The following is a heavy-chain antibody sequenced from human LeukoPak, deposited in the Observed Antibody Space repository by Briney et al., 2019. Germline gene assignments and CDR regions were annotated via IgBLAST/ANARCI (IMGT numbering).Heavy chain of an antibody. Sequence: ASMKVSCKVSGYTLTERSMHWVRQSPGKGLEWMGGFDPADGDTVYAQHLEGRVTMTLDTSTDTAYVELSGLRSEDTAVYYCAKSRDLFNFDYWGQGTLVIVSS. CDR2: FDPADGDT. V-gene: IGHV1-24*01. CDR3: AKSRDLFNFDY. CDR1: GYTLTERS. J-gene: IGHJ4*02. D-gene: IGHD3-10*01.